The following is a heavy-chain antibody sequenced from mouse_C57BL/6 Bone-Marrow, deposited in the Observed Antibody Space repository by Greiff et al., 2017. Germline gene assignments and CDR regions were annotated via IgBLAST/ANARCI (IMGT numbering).Heavy chain of an antibody. CDR3: ARAPDYYGSSWGWFAY. CDR1: GYTFTSYW. Sequence: QVQLQQSGAELVKPGASVKMSCKASGYTFTSYWITWVKQRPGQGLEWIGDIYPGSGSTNYNEKFKSKATLTVDTSSSTAYMQLSSLTSEDSAVYYCARAPDYYGSSWGWFAYWGQGTLVTVSA. J-gene: IGHJ3*01. V-gene: IGHV1-55*01. CDR2: IYPGSGST. D-gene: IGHD1-1*01.